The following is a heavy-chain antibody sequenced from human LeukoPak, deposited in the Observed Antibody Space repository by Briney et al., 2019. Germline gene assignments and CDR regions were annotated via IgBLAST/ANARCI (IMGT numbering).Heavy chain of an antibody. J-gene: IGHJ4*02. V-gene: IGHV4-39*01. CDR1: GGSISSSSYY. Sequence: PSETLSLTCTVSGGSISSSSYYWGWIRQPPGKWLEWIGSIYYSGSTYYNPSLKSRVTISVDTSKNQFSLKLSSVTAADTAVYYCASHRTDYIAVANYYFDYWGQGTLVTVSS. CDR3: ASHRTDYIAVANYYFDY. D-gene: IGHD6-19*01. CDR2: IYYSGST.